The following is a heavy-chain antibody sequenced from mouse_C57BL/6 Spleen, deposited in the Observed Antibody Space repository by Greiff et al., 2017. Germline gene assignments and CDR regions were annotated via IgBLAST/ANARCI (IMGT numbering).Heavy chain of an antibody. CDR3: ASGDQYYFDY. CDR1: GFTFSSYG. J-gene: IGHJ2*01. Sequence: EVQLVESGGDLVKPGGSLKLSCAASGFTFSSYGLSWVRPTPDKRLEWVATISSGGSYTYYPDSVKGRFTISRDNAKNTLYLQMSSLKSEDTARYYCASGDQYYFDYWGQGTTLTVSS. CDR2: ISSGGSYT. V-gene: IGHV5-6*01.